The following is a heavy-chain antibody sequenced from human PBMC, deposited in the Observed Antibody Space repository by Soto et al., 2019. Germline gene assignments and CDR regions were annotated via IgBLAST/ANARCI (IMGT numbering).Heavy chain of an antibody. CDR3: ARLTCSKTRCLKLNGFDI. Sequence: QVQLQESGPGLVKPSETLSLTCTVSGGSINGFYWSWLRQPPGKGLEWIGYMYNSGTINNNPSLTRRVTILIDRSTTKFSLRLTSMTAADTAVYYCARLTCSKTRCLKLNGFDIWGQGTMVTVSP. D-gene: IGHD3-9*01. J-gene: IGHJ3*02. V-gene: IGHV4-59*01. CDR2: MYNSGTI. CDR1: GGSINGFY.